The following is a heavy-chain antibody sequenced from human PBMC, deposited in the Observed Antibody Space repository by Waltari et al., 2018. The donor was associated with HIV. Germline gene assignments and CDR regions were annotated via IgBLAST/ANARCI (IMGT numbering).Heavy chain of an antibody. J-gene: IGHJ6*02. V-gene: IGHV1-24*01. CDR3: ATGGGTTSIQLYDLDV. Sequence: QVQLIQSGAEVKRPGASVKVSCKVFGYPLPELSMHWVRQAPGKGLEWMGGFDPEDDETIYAQKFQGRVTMTEDTSTDSAYMELSSLTSEDTAVYYCATGGGTTSIQLYDLDVWGQGTTVTVSS. CDR1: GYPLPELS. D-gene: IGHD1-26*01. CDR2: FDPEDDET.